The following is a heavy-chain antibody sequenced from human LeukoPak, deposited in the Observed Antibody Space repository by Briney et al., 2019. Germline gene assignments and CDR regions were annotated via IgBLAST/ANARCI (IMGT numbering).Heavy chain of an antibody. CDR3: AKDAHQYYYDSSGPAFDI. V-gene: IGHV3-20*04. CDR1: GFTFDDYG. D-gene: IGHD3-22*01. Sequence: GGSLRLSCAASGFTFDDYGMSWVRQAPGKGLEWVSGINWNGGSTGYADSVKGRFTISRDNAKNSLYLQMNSLRAEDTAVYYCAKDAHQYYYDSSGPAFDIWGQGTMVTVSS. J-gene: IGHJ3*02. CDR2: INWNGGST.